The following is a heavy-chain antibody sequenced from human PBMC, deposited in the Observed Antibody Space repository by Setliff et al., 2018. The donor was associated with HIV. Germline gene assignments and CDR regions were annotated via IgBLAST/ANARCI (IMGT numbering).Heavy chain of an antibody. Sequence: SETLSLTCAVSGSSISGSYYWAWIRQPPGKGLEWIANVYSDGRANYNPSLKGRVTISLDTSRTHFSLKVNSVTAADTAIYYCARGESSGWYRGGMDVWGQGTTVTVSS. CDR1: GSSISGSYY. J-gene: IGHJ6*02. CDR3: ARGESSGWYRGGMDV. V-gene: IGHV4-38-2*01. D-gene: IGHD6-19*01. CDR2: VYSDGRA.